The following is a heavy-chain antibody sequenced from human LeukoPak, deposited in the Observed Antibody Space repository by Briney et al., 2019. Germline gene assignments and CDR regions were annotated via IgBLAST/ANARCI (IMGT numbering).Heavy chain of an antibody. CDR2: IYSSGST. Sequence: SETLSLTCTVSGGSISGYYWTWIRQPPGKGLGWIGYIYSSGSTNYNPSLKSRVTISVDTSKNQFSLKLSSVTAADTAVYYCARGKIFGVVPAYYMDVWGKGTTVTVSS. D-gene: IGHD3-3*01. CDR3: ARGKIFGVVPAYYMDV. V-gene: IGHV4-59*12. J-gene: IGHJ6*03. CDR1: GGSISGYY.